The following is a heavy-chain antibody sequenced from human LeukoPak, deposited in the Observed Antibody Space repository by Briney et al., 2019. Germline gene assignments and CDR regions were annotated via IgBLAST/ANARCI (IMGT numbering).Heavy chain of an antibody. J-gene: IGHJ4*02. CDR1: GFTFSSYA. CDR3: AREEGSAAGLYYFDY. D-gene: IGHD6-13*01. CDR2: ISSNGGST. Sequence: PGGSLRLSCAASGFTFSSYAMHWVRQAPGKGLEYVSAISSNGGSTYYANSVKGRFTISRDNSKNTLYLQMDSRRAEDMAVYYCAREEGSAAGLYYFDYWGQGTLVTVSS. V-gene: IGHV3-64*01.